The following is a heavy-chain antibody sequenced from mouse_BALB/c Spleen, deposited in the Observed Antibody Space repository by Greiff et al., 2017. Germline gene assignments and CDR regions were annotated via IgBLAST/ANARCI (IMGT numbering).Heavy chain of an antibody. CDR3: ATGFDY. CDR1: GYSITSDYA. J-gene: IGHJ2*01. V-gene: IGHV3-2*02. D-gene: IGHD4-1*01. Sequence: EVKRVESGPGLVKPSQSLSLTCTVTGYSITSDYAWNWIRQFPGNKLEWMGYISYSGSTSYNPSLKSRISITRDTSKNQFFLQLNSVTTEDTATYYCATGFDYWGQGTTLTVSS. CDR2: ISYSGST.